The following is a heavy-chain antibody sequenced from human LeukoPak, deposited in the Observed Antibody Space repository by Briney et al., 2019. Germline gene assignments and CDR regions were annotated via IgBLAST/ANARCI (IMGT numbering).Heavy chain of an antibody. V-gene: IGHV3-7*01. J-gene: IGHJ3*02. CDR3: ARGVYAFDI. CDR2: IKEDESEK. CDR1: GLTFSSYW. D-gene: IGHD5/OR15-5a*01. Sequence: GGSLRLSCAASGLTFSSYWMSWVRQAPGKGLEWVANIKEDESEKYYVDAVKGRFTISRDNAKNSVFLQMNSLRVEDTAVYYCARGVYAFDIWGQGTMVTVSS.